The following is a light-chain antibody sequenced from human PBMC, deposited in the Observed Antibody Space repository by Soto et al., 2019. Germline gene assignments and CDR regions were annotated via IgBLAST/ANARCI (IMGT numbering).Light chain of an antibody. CDR2: GAS. CDR3: QHTFNSPPWP. CDR1: QNIDMY. Sequence: DIHMTQSPSSLSASVGDTVTITCRASQNIDMYLNWYQQKPGKAPRVLISGASNLQSGVPSRFSGSGSGTDFTLTISSLQSEDFASYFCQHTFNSPPWPVGQGTKVDIK. J-gene: IGKJ1*01. V-gene: IGKV1-39*01.